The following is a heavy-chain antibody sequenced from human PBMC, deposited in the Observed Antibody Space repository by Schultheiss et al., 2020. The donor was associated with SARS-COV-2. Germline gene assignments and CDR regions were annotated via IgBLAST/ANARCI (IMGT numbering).Heavy chain of an antibody. D-gene: IGHD3-22*01. CDR1: GFTFSDYY. CDR2: ISSSSSYT. CDR3: ARDANHDSSGYYLGY. J-gene: IGHJ4*02. V-gene: IGHV3-11*06. Sequence: GESLKISCAASGFTFSDYYMSWIRQAPGKGLEWVSYISSSSSYTNYADSVKGRFTISRDNAKNSLYLQMNSLRAEDTAVYYCARDANHDSSGYYLGYWGQGTLVTVSS.